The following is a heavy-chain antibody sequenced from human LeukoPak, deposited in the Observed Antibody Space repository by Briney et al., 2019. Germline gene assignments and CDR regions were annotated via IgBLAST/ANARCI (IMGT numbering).Heavy chain of an antibody. Sequence: GGSLRLSCAASGFTVSSNYMSWVRQAPGKGLEWVSVIYSAGNRYYADFVKGRFTISRDNSKNTVYLQMNSLRVEDTAVYYCARDSGSSWYALSHHWFDPWGQGTLVTVSS. CDR2: IYSAGNR. CDR3: ARDSGSSWYALSHHWFDP. CDR1: GFTVSSNY. D-gene: IGHD6-13*01. J-gene: IGHJ5*02. V-gene: IGHV3-66*01.